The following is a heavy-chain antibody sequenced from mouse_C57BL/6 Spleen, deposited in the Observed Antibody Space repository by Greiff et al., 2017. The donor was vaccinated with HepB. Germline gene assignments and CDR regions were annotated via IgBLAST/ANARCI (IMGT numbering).Heavy chain of an antibody. V-gene: IGHV2-2*01. Sequence: QVQLKESGPGLVQPSQSLSITCTVSGFSLTSYGVHWVRQSPGKGLEWLGVIWSGGSTDYNAAFISRLSISKDNSKSQVFFKMNSLQADDTAIYYCATLSHWYFDVWGTGTTVTVSS. J-gene: IGHJ1*03. CDR2: IWSGGST. CDR1: GFSLTSYG. CDR3: ATLSHWYFDV. D-gene: IGHD1-1*02.